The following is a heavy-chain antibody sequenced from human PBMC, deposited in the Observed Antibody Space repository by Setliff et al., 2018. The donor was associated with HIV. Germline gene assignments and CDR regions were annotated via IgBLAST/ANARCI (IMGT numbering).Heavy chain of an antibody. CDR1: GFTLSSYW. CDR2: INTDGSST. V-gene: IGHV3-74*01. D-gene: IGHD2-15*01. J-gene: IGHJ4*02. CDR3: ARVSCNSCYSGFDY. Sequence: HPGGSLRLSCAASGFTLSSYWMHWVRQAPGKGLVWVSRINTDGSSTTYADSVKGRFTISRDDAKNTLYLQMNSLRAEDTAVYYCARVSCNSCYSGFDYWGQGALVTVSS.